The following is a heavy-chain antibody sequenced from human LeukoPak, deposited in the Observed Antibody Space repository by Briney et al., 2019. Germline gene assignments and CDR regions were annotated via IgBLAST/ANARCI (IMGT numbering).Heavy chain of an antibody. CDR3: AKDRGSGSYSLNYFDY. Sequence: GGSLRLSCAASGSTFSSYAMSWVRQAPGKGLEWVSAISGSGGSTYYADSVKGRFTISRDNSKNTLYLQMNSLRAEDTAVYYCAKDRGSGSYSLNYFDYWGQGTLVTVSS. V-gene: IGHV3-23*01. CDR1: GSTFSSYA. J-gene: IGHJ4*02. D-gene: IGHD3-10*01. CDR2: ISGSGGST.